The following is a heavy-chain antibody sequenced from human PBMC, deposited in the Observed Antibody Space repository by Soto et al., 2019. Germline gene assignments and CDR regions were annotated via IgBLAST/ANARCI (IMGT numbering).Heavy chain of an antibody. J-gene: IGHJ4*01. CDR2: GLRHEYV. CDR1: GGSLSEKC. CDR3: VAGPDRAKSAY. V-gene: IGHV4-59*01. Sequence: SETRSLTCTVSGGSLSEKCLNWTRQPPGKGLEWIGYGLRHEYVGTNPSLTSRVTISVDTSKSQFSLKLNSVTAADTAVYYCVAGPDRAKSAYWGQGTLVTVSS.